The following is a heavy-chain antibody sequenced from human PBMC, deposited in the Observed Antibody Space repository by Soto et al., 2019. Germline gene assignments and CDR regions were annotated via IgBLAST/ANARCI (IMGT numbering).Heavy chain of an antibody. V-gene: IGHV4-59*01. Sequence: QVQLQESGPGLVKPSETLSLTCTVSGGSISSYYWSWIRQPPGKGLEWLGYIYYSGSTNNNPPLRSRVTISVDTYKNQFALKLSSVTAAGRAVYYCARVRREMATIPGAFDYWGQGTLVTVSS. CDR1: GGSISSYY. CDR3: ARVRREMATIPGAFDY. CDR2: IYYSGST. J-gene: IGHJ4*02. D-gene: IGHD5-12*01.